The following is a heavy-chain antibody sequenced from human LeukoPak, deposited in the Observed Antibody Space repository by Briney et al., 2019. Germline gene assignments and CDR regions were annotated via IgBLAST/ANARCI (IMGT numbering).Heavy chain of an antibody. CDR2: INHSGST. J-gene: IGHJ5*02. V-gene: IGHV4-34*01. CDR3: ARDVQGAYCSSASCYNWFDP. CDR1: GGSFSGYY. Sequence: SETLSLTCAVYGGSFSGYYWSWIRQPPGKGLEWIGEINHSGSTNYNPSLKSRVTISVDTSKNQFSLKLSSVTAADTAVYYCARDVQGAYCSSASCYNWFDPWGQGTLVTVSS. D-gene: IGHD2-2*01.